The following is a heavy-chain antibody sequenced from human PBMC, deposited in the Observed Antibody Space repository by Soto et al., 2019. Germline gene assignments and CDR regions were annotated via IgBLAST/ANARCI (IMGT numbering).Heavy chain of an antibody. V-gene: IGHV1-18*01. CDR2: VAGVNGDT. CDR3: ARGIRWSGAGIYGMDYFDS. D-gene: IGHD1-20*01. J-gene: IGHJ4*02. CDR1: GYTFTSYG. Sequence: ASVKVSCKASGYTFTSYGIIWVRQAPGQGLEWVGWVAGVNGDTNYSQTFQGRVTLTRDTSASTGYMELTSLRPEDTAVYYCARGIRWSGAGIYGMDYFDSWGQGTPVTVSS.